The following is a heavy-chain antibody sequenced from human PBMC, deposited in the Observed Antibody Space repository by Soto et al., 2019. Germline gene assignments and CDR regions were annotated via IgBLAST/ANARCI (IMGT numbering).Heavy chain of an antibody. CDR2: IYHSGST. CDR3: ARVWIHRDAFDI. CDR1: GYSISSGYY. Sequence: SETLSLTCTVSGYSISSGYYWGWIRQPPGKGLEWIGSIYHSGSTYYNPSLKSRVTISVDTSKNQFSLKLSSVTAADTAVYYCARVWIHRDAFDIWGQGTMVTVSS. V-gene: IGHV4-38-2*02. D-gene: IGHD1-1*01. J-gene: IGHJ3*02.